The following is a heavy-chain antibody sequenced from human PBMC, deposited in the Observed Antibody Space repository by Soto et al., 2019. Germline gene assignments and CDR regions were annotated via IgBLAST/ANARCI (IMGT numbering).Heavy chain of an antibody. CDR1: GFTFSSYA. J-gene: IGHJ6*02. CDR3: AKDTAGTGYSSGWYSRYNVGGYYYGMDV. CDR2: ISGSGGST. D-gene: IGHD6-19*01. V-gene: IGHV3-23*01. Sequence: GGSLRLSCAASGFTFSSYAMSWVRQAPGKGLEWVSAISGSGGSTYYADSVKGRFTISRDNSKNTLYLKMNSLRAEDTAVYYCAKDTAGTGYSSGWYSRYNVGGYYYGMDVWGQGTTVTVSS.